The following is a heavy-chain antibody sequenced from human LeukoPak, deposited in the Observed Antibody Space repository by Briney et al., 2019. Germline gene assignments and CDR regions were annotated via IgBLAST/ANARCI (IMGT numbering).Heavy chain of an antibody. CDR2: ISSSSSYI. J-gene: IGHJ5*02. V-gene: IGHV3-21*01. CDR1: GFTFTSYA. Sequence: GGSLRLSCAASGFTFTSYAMSWVRQAPGKGLEWVSSISSSSSYIYYADSVKGRFTISRDNAKNSLYLQMNSLRAEDTAVYYCARDLSPPGLRFLEWLSSWGQGTLVTVSS. D-gene: IGHD3-3*01. CDR3: ARDLSPPGLRFLEWLSS.